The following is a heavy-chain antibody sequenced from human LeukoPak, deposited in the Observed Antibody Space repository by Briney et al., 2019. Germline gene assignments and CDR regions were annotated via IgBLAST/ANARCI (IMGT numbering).Heavy chain of an antibody. CDR2: ISGSGGST. D-gene: IGHD3-9*01. CDR3: AKDPTLRYFDWLLV. J-gene: IGHJ4*02. V-gene: IGHV3-23*01. Sequence: GGSLRLSCAASGFTFSSYAMSWVRQAPGKGLEWVSAISGSGGSTYYADSVKGRFTISRDNSKNTLYLQMNSLRAEDTVVYYCAKDPTLRYFDWLLVWGQGTLVTVSS. CDR1: GFTFSSYA.